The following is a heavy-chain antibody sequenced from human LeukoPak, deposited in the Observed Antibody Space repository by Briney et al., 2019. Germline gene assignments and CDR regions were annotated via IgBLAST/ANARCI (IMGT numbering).Heavy chain of an antibody. J-gene: IGHJ6*03. CDR1: GGSFSGYY. CDR3: ARGRTNYYYYYMDV. Sequence: PSETLSLTCAVYGGSFSGYYWSWIRQPPGKGLEGIGEINHSGSNNYNPSLKSRVTISVDTCKNQSSLKLSSVTAADTAVYYCARGRTNYYYYYMDVWGKGTAVTVSS. D-gene: IGHD1-7*01. V-gene: IGHV4-34*01. CDR2: INHSGSN.